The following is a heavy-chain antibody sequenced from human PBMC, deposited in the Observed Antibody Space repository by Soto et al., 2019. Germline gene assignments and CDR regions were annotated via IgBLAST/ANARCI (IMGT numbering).Heavy chain of an antibody. CDR2: ISWNGVTI. CDR1: GFNFDDHA. CDR3: VRSSGSQPRAGWFDP. D-gene: IGHD1-26*01. V-gene: IGHV3-9*01. J-gene: IGHJ5*02. Sequence: EVQLVESGGGLAQPGWSRRLSCAASGFNFDDHAMHWVRQTPGKGLEWVSGISWNGVTINYADSIKGRFTISRDNAKRTLYLQMNNLRPADTAMYFCVRSSGSQPRAGWFDPWGQGTLVTVS.